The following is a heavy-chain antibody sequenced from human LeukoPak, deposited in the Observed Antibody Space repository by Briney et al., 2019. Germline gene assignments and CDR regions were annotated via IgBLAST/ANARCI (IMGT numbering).Heavy chain of an antibody. CDR2: IRSKANSYAT. CDR3: TSLVTNGGGHYYGMDV. V-gene: IGHV3-73*01. Sequence: PGGSLRLSCAASGFTFSGSAMHWVRQASGKGLEWVGRIRSKANSYATAYAASVKGRFTISRDDSKNTAYLQMNSLKTEDTAVYYCTSLVTNGGGHYYGMDVWGRGTTVTVSS. CDR1: GFTFSGSA. D-gene: IGHD2-21*02. J-gene: IGHJ6*02.